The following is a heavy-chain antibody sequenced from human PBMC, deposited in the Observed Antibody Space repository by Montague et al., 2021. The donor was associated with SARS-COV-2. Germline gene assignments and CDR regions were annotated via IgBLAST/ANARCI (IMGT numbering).Heavy chain of an antibody. D-gene: IGHD6-19*01. CDR3: ARGSDWMGNAFDI. CDR1: GGSISSYY. J-gene: IGHJ3*02. Sequence: SETLSLTCTVSGGSISSYYWSWIRQPPGKGLEWIGYIYYSGSTNYNPSLKSRVTISVDTSKNQFSLKLSSVTAADTAVYYCARGSDWMGNAFDIWGQGTMVTVSS. CDR2: IYYSGST. V-gene: IGHV4-59*01.